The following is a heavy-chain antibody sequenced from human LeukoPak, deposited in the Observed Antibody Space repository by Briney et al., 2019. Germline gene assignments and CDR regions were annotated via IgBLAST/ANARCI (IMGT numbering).Heavy chain of an antibody. Sequence: QPGVSLRLSCVASGFPFGSYWMTWVRQAPGKGLEWVANIKQDGSKKSYVDSVKGRFTISRDNAKNSLYLQMNSLRAEDTAIYYCTRVGYIDEGIDYWGQGTLVTVSS. D-gene: IGHD5-24*01. CDR3: TRVGYIDEGIDY. J-gene: IGHJ4*02. V-gene: IGHV3-7*04. CDR2: IKQDGSKK. CDR1: GFPFGSYW.